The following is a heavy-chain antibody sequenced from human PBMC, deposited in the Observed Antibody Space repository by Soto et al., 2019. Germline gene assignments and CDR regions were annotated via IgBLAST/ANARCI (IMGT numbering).Heavy chain of an antibody. CDR3: ATGDLVSYY. CDR1: GYTFTGYY. Sequence: ASVKVSCKTSGYTFTGYYMHWVRQAPGQGLEWMGWINPNSGGTNYAQKFQGRVTMTRETSISTAYMELSRLRSDDKAVYYCATGDLVSYYWGQGTLVTVSS. D-gene: IGHD7-27*01. CDR2: INPNSGGT. J-gene: IGHJ4*02. V-gene: IGHV1-2*02.